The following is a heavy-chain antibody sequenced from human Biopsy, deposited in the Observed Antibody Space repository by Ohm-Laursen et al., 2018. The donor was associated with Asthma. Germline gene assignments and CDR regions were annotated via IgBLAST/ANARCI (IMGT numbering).Heavy chain of an antibody. CDR3: ARVPTTLRYFDL. V-gene: IGHV4-61*01. Sequence: GTLSLTCTVSGGSVSSGSYYWSWIRQPPGKGLTWVSYISYSGSTDYNPSLKSRLTISMDTSKNQFSLKLSSVTAADTAVYYCARVPTTLRYFDLWGRGTLVTVSS. CDR1: GGSVSSGSYY. CDR2: ISYSGST. D-gene: IGHD2-15*01. J-gene: IGHJ2*01.